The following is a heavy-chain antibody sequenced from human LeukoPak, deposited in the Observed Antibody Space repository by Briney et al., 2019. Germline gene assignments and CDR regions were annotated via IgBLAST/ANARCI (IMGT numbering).Heavy chain of an antibody. Sequence: GGALRLSCAASGFTFSSYSMNWVRQAPGKGLEWVSYISSSSSTIYYADSVKGRFTISRDNAKNSLYLQMNSLRAEDTAVYYCAFAPGISVVRAHAFDIWGQGTMVTVSS. D-gene: IGHD2-2*01. CDR2: ISSSSSTI. CDR3: AFAPGISVVRAHAFDI. V-gene: IGHV3-48*01. CDR1: GFTFSSYS. J-gene: IGHJ3*02.